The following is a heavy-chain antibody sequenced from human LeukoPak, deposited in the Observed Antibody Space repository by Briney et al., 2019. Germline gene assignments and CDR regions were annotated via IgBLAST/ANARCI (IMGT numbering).Heavy chain of an antibody. CDR2: ISSNGGST. V-gene: IGHV3-64*01. CDR1: GFTFSSFA. Sequence: GGSLRLSCAASGFTFSSFAMHWVRQAPGKGLEYVSAISSNGGSTYYANSVKGRFTISRDNSKNTLYLQMGSLRAEDTAVYYCAREGYSPYWGQGTLVTVSS. CDR3: AREGYSPY. J-gene: IGHJ4*02. D-gene: IGHD6-13*01.